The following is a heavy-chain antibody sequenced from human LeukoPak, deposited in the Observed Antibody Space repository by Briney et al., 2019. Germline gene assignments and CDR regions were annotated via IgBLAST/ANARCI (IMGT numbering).Heavy chain of an antibody. Sequence: ASVKVSCKASGYTFTGYFMHWVRQAPVQGLEWMGWINPNTGGTNYAQKFQGRVTMTRDTSVSTAYMELSRLRSDDTAVYYCARAPLTGYYMDVWGKGTTVTVSS. CDR2: INPNTGGT. CDR3: ARAPLTGYYMDV. J-gene: IGHJ6*03. V-gene: IGHV1-2*02. CDR1: GYTFTGYF. D-gene: IGHD3-16*01.